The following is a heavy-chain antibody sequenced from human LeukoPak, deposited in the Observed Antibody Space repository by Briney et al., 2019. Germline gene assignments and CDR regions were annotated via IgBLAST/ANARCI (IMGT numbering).Heavy chain of an antibody. J-gene: IGHJ6*02. CDR3: ARSDYYDRKGMDV. CDR1: GFTFSSYS. D-gene: IGHD3-22*01. Sequence: GGSLRLSCAASGFTFSSYSMNWVRQAPGKGLEWVSYISSSSNTIYYADSVKGRFTISRDNAKNSLYLQMNSLRAEDTAVYHCARSDYYDRKGMDVWGQGTTVTVSS. V-gene: IGHV3-48*04. CDR2: ISSSSNTI.